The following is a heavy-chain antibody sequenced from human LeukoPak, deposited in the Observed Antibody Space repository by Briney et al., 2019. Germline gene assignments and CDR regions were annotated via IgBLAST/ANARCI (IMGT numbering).Heavy chain of an antibody. CDR2: IYYSGST. J-gene: IGHJ4*02. V-gene: IGHV4-39*01. CDR3: ARNVTCGSSGYWRFDY. D-gene: IGHD3-22*01. Sequence: SETLSLTCTVSGGSISSSNYYWGSIRQPPGKGLEWIGSIYYSGSTYYKSSLKSRITISVDTSKNQFSLKLSSLTAADTAVYYCARNVTCGSSGYWRFDYWGQGTLVTVSS. CDR1: GGSISSSNYY.